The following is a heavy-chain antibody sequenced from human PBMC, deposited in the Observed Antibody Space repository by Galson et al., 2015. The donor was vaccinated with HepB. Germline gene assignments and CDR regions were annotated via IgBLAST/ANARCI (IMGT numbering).Heavy chain of an antibody. CDR2: IDPSDSYT. J-gene: IGHJ4*02. CDR1: GYTFTSYW. CDR3: ARHAGYSSWSSFDY. D-gene: IGHD6-13*01. Sequence: QSGAEMKKPGESLRISCKGSGYTFTSYWISWVRQMPGKGLEWMGMIDPSDSYTNYSPSFQGHVTISPDKSLSTAYLQWSSLKASDTAVYYCARHAGYSSWSSFDYWGQGTLVTVSS. V-gene: IGHV5-10-1*01.